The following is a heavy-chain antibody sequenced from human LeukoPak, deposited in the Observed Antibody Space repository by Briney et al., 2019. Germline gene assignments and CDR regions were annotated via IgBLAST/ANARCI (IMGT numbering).Heavy chain of an antibody. D-gene: IGHD6-13*01. CDR2: IWYDGSNK. J-gene: IGHJ4*02. CDR3: AKGSSSWYYFDY. CDR1: GFTFSSYG. Sequence: PGGSLRLSCAASGFTFSSYGMHWVRQAPGKGLEWVAVIWYDGSNKYYADSVKGRFTISRDNSKNTLYLQMNSLRAEDTAVYYCAKGSSSWYYFDYWGQGTLVTVSS. V-gene: IGHV3-33*06.